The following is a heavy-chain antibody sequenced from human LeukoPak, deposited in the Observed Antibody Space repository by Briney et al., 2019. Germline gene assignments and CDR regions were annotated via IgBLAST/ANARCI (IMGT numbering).Heavy chain of an antibody. J-gene: IGHJ4*02. CDR2: IYYSGST. Sequence: PSETLSLTCTVPGGSISSYYWSWIRQPPGKGLEWIGYIYYSGSTNYNPSLKSRVTISVDTSKNQFSLKLSSVTAADTAVYYCARHRGYSSTSCYDYWGQGTLVTVSS. CDR3: ARHRGYSSTSCYDY. CDR1: GGSISSYY. D-gene: IGHD2-2*01. V-gene: IGHV4-59*08.